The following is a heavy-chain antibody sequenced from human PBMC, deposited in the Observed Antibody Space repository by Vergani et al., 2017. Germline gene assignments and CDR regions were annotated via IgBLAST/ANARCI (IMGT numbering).Heavy chain of an antibody. D-gene: IGHD3-10*01. V-gene: IGHV3-23*01. CDR1: GVTFDTYT. CDR3: TTAGGLYYLPGEYFQY. Sequence: EVQLLESGGGLVQPGGSRRLSCAGAGVTFDTYTMAYVRQAPGKGLEWVATISSGGGDIFYADTVKGRFTISRDNSKNTLFLQMNSLKDEDTAVYYCTTAGGLYYLPGEYFQYWGRGTLVSVSS. J-gene: IGHJ1*01. CDR2: ISSGGGDI.